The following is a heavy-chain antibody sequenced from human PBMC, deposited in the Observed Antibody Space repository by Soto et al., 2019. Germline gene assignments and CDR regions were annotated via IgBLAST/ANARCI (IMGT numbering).Heavy chain of an antibody. V-gene: IGHV4-39*01. Sequence: SETLSVTCTVSGGSISRSSYYWGWIRQPPGKGLEWIGSIYYSGSTYYNPSLKSRVTISVDTSKNQFSLKLSSVTAADTAVYYCARHTPFSQLGVKHYYYYGMDVWGQGTTVT. D-gene: IGHD3-16*01. J-gene: IGHJ6*02. CDR3: ARHTPFSQLGVKHYYYYGMDV. CDR1: GGSISRSSYY. CDR2: IYYSGST.